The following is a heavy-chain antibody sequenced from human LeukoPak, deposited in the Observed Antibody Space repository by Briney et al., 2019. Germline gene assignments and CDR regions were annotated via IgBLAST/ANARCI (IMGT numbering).Heavy chain of an antibody. V-gene: IGHV1-46*01. CDR2: INPSGRST. J-gene: IGHJ6*02. D-gene: IGHD2-2*01. Sequence: ASVKVSCKASGYTFTSYYMHWVRPAPGHGLEWMGIINPSGRSTSYAQKFQGRVTMTRDTSTSTVYMELSSLRYEDTAAYDCARDKEVVVVPAAADYYGMDVWGQGTTVTVSS. CDR3: ARDKEVVVVPAAADYYGMDV. CDR1: GYTFTSYY.